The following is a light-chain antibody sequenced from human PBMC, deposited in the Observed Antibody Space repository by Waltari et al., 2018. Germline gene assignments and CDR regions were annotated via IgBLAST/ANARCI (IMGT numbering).Light chain of an antibody. J-gene: IGLJ1*01. CDR3: QVWDTSSAPYV. Sequence: SYVLTPPPSVSVAPGNTARITCGGNHIESRSLHWYQQKAGQAPVLGIQHDSDRPSGIPERISGPNSGNTATLTITRVEVGDEADYYCQVWDTSSAPYVFGPGTKVSVL. V-gene: IGLV3-21*01. CDR1: HIESRS. CDR2: HDS.